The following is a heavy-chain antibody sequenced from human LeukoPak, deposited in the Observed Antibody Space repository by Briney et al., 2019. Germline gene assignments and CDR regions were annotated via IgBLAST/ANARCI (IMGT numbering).Heavy chain of an antibody. CDR2: ISYDGSNK. CDR3: ARARDPSGWYPYYYMDV. V-gene: IGHV3-30*04. Sequence: GRSLRLSCAASGFTFSSYAMHWVRQAPGKGLEWVAVISYDGSNKYYADSVKGRFTISRDNAKNSLYLQMNSLRAEDTALYYCARARDPSGWYPYYYMDVWGKGTTVTVSS. D-gene: IGHD6-19*01. J-gene: IGHJ6*03. CDR1: GFTFSSYA.